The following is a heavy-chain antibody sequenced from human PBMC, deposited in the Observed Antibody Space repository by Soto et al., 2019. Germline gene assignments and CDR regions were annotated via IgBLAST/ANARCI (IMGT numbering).Heavy chain of an antibody. CDR3: ARSVYYGSGSYQFDY. Sequence: PSETLSLTCTVSGGSISSYYWSWIRQPPGKGLEWIGYIYYSGSTNYNPSLKSRFTISVDTSKNQFSLKLSSVTAADTALYYCARSVYYGSGSYQFDYWGQGTLVTVSS. V-gene: IGHV4-59*01. CDR2: IYYSGST. J-gene: IGHJ4*02. D-gene: IGHD3-10*01. CDR1: GGSISSYY.